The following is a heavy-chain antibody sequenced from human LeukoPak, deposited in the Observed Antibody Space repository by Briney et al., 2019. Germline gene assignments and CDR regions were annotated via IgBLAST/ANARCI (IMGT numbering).Heavy chain of an antibody. J-gene: IGHJ4*02. CDR2: VYTSGST. Sequence: PSETLSLTCTVSGGSISSSYWSWIRQPAGKGLEWIGRVYTSGSTNYNYNPSLKSRLTMSVDTSKNQFSLKLSSVTAADTAVYYCARDPNSALWGQATLVTVSS. D-gene: IGHD2-21*01. CDR3: ARDPNSAL. CDR1: GGSISSSY. V-gene: IGHV4-4*07.